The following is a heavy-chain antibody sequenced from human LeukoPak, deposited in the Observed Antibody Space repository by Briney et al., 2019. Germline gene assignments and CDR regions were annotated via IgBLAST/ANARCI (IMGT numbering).Heavy chain of an antibody. J-gene: IGHJ3*02. CDR2: IYYSGST. V-gene: IGHV4-59*01. Sequence: SETLSLTCTVSGGSISSYYWSWIRQPPGKGLEWIGYIYYSGSTNYNPSLKSRVTISVDTSKNQFSLKLSSVTAADTAVYYCAREKGIVGATTGAFDIWGQGTMVTVSS. CDR3: AREKGIVGATTGAFDI. D-gene: IGHD1-26*01. CDR1: GGSISSYY.